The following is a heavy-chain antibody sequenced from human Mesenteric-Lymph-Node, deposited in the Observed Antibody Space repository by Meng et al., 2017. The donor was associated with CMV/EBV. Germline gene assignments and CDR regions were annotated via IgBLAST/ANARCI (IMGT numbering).Heavy chain of an antibody. D-gene: IGHD2-2*01. CDR2: INHSGST. CDR3: ARGSLYCSSTSCYYY. CDR1: GGSCSGYY. J-gene: IGHJ4*02. V-gene: IGHV4-34*01. Sequence: GYGGSCSGYYGSWIRQPPGKGLEWIGEINHSGSTNYNPSLKSRVTISVDTSKNQFSLKLSSVTAADTAVYYCARGSLYCSSTSCYYYWGQGTLVTVSS.